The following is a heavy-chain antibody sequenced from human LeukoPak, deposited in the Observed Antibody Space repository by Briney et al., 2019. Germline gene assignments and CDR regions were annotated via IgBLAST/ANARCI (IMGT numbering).Heavy chain of an antibody. J-gene: IGHJ5*02. Sequence: GGSLRLSCAASGFTFSSYAMSWVRQAPGKGLEWVSGISGSGGSTYYAESVKGRCTISRDNSKKTLFLQMNSLRAEDTAVYYCARGVGYCSGGSCYRFDPWGQGTLVTVSS. CDR2: ISGSGGST. CDR1: GFTFSSYA. CDR3: ARGVGYCSGGSCYRFDP. D-gene: IGHD2-15*01. V-gene: IGHV3-23*01.